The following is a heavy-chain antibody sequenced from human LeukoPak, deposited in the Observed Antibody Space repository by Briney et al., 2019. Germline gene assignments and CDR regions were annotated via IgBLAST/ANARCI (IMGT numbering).Heavy chain of an antibody. V-gene: IGHV3-7*05. CDR3: ARGGGSGWPYWYFDL. Sequence: GGSLRLSGAGSGFSFSNYWMSWVRRAPGEGLEWVANIKQDGSEIYYVDSVKGRFTISRDNAENSVYLQMNSLRAEDTAVYYCARGGGSGWPYWYFDLWGRGTLVTVSS. CDR2: IKQDGSEI. D-gene: IGHD6-19*01. CDR1: GFSFSNYW. J-gene: IGHJ2*01.